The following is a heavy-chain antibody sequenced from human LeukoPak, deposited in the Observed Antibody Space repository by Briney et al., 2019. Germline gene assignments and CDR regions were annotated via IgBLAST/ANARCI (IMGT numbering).Heavy chain of an antibody. CDR1: GYSISSGFY. D-gene: IGHD3/OR15-3a*01. J-gene: IGHJ4*02. CDR3: ARQTGSGLFILP. V-gene: IGHV4-38-2*02. Sequence: SETLSLTCTVSGYSISSGFYWGWIRQPPGKGLEWIGSISYSGTTYYNPSLKSRVTISVDTSKNQFSLKLNSVTAADTAVYYCARQTGSGLFILPGGQGTLVTVSS. CDR2: ISYSGTT.